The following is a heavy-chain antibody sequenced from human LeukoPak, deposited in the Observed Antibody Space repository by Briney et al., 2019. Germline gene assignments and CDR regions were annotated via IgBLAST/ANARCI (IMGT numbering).Heavy chain of an antibody. J-gene: IGHJ4*02. V-gene: IGHV3-23*01. CDR2: ISGSGGST. Sequence: PGGSLRLSCAASGFTFSSYAMSWVRQAPGKGLEWVSAISGSGGSTYYADSVKGRFTISRDNSENTLYLEMNSLRAEDTAVYYCAKDLGTTVTHGDYWGQGTLVTVSS. CDR3: AKDLGTTVTHGDY. CDR1: GFTFSSYA. D-gene: IGHD4-11*01.